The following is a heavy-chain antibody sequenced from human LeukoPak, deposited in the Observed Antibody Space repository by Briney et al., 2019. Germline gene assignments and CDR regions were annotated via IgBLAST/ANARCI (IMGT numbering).Heavy chain of an antibody. CDR2: ISPYNGNT. CDR1: GYTFSSYG. Sequence: GASVRVSCKASGYTFSSYGISWVRQAPGQGLEWVGWISPYNGNTEYGQKVQGRVTMTTDRPTTTATMELTSLRSDDTAMYYCARVRPPNIVDSVMDYKYYHDMDVWGQGTTVTVSS. V-gene: IGHV1-18*01. CDR3: ARVRPPNIVDSVMDYKYYHDMDV. J-gene: IGHJ6*02. D-gene: IGHD5-18*01.